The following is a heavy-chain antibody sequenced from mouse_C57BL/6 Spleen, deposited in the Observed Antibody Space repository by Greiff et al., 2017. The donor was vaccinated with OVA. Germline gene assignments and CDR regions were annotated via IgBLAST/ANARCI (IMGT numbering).Heavy chain of an antibody. J-gene: IGHJ2*01. D-gene: IGHD1-1*01. Sequence: VQLQQPGAELVKPGASVKLSCKASGYTFTSYWMQWVKQRPGQGLEWIGKIDPSDSYTNYNQKFKGKATLTVDTSSSTAYMQLSSLTSEDSAVYYCARGDYCSSYHYYWGQGTTLSVSS. V-gene: IGHV1-50*01. CDR3: ARGDYCSSYHYY. CDR1: GYTFTSYW. CDR2: IDPSDSYT.